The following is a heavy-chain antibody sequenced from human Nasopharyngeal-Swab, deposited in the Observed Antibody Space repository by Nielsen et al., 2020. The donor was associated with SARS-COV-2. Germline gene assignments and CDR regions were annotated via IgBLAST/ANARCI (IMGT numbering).Heavy chain of an antibody. J-gene: IGHJ4*02. V-gene: IGHV3-43*01. CDR2: ISWDGGST. CDR3: ARDKFWSGYLAFDY. Sequence: GESLKISCAASGFTFDDYTMHWVRQAPGKGLEWVSLISWDGGSTYYADSVKGRFTISRDNSKNSLYLQMNSLRAEDTAVYYCARDKFWSGYLAFDYWGQGTLVTVSS. CDR1: GFTFDDYT. D-gene: IGHD3-3*01.